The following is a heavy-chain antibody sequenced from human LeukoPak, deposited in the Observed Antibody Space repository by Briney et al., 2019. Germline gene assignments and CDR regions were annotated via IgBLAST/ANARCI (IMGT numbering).Heavy chain of an antibody. V-gene: IGHV1-18*01. J-gene: IGHJ6*03. CDR2: ISAYNGNT. D-gene: IGHD3-16*01. Sequence: ASVKVSCKASGYTFTSYGIGWVRQAPGQGLEWMGWISAYNGNTNYAQKLQGRVTMTTDTSTSTAYMELRSLRSDDTAVYYCAKVPTFYYYYMDVWGKGTTVTVSS. CDR3: AKVPTFYYYYMDV. CDR1: GYTFTSYG.